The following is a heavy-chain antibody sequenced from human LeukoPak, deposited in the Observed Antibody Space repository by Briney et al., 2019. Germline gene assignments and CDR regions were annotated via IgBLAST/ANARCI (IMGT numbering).Heavy chain of an antibody. J-gene: IGHJ4*02. CDR2: ISVSGGST. CDR1: GFTFSSYA. D-gene: IGHD2-2*01. V-gene: IGHV3-23*01. CDR3: AKPSLGYCSSNSCYPGY. Sequence: GGSLRLSCAASGFTFSSYAISWVRQAPGKGLELDSAISVSGGSTYYADSVKGRLTISRDNSQNPLYLQMNSLRAEDTAVYYCAKPSLGYCSSNSCYPGYWGQGTLVTVSS.